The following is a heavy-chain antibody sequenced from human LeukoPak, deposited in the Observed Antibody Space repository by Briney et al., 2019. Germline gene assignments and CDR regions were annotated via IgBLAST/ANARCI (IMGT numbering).Heavy chain of an antibody. CDR2: INPNSGGT. CDR1: GYTFTGYY. J-gene: IGHJ5*02. D-gene: IGHD3-10*01. CDR3: ARDGSGTYWAYYNWFDP. Sequence: GASVKVSCKASGYTFTGYYMHWVRQAPGQGFEWMGWINPNSGGTNYAQKFQGRVTMTRDTSISTAYMELSRLRSDDTAVYYCARDGSGTYWAYYNWFDPWGQGTLVTVSP. V-gene: IGHV1-2*02.